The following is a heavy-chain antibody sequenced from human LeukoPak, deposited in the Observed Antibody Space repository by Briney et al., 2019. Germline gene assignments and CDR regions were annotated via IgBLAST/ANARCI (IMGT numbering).Heavy chain of an antibody. D-gene: IGHD6-6*01. CDR3: ARSEYSSPSSY. V-gene: IGHV4-39*07. CDR1: GGSISSSSYY. CDR2: IYYSGST. Sequence: SETLSLTCTVSGGSISSSSYYWGWIRQPPGKGLEWIGSIYYSGSTYYNPSLKSRVTISVDTSKNQFSLKLSSVTAADTAVYYCARSEYSSPSSYWGQGTLVTVSS. J-gene: IGHJ4*02.